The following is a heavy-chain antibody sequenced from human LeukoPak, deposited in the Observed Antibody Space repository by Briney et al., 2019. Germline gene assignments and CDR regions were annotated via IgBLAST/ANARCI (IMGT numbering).Heavy chain of an antibody. CDR1: GFTFSSYG. D-gene: IGHD7-27*01. V-gene: IGHV3-21*01. J-gene: IGHJ4*02. Sequence: GGSLRLSCAASGFTFSSYGMHSVRQAPAKGLEWVSSISSSSSYIYYADSVKGRFTISRDNAKNSLYLQMNSLRAEDTAVYYCARDSSWDVLDYWGQETLVTVSS. CDR2: ISSSSSYI. CDR3: ARDSSWDVLDY.